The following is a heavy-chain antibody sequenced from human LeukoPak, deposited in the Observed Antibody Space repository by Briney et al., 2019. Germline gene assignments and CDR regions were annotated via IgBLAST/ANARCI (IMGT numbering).Heavy chain of an antibody. CDR2: SYRGGDT. CDR3: ARSPVLDRNDWSFAD. CDR1: GFTVSRNY. D-gene: IGHD1-1*01. J-gene: IGHJ4*02. V-gene: IGHV3-53*01. Sequence: PGGSLRLSCAASGFTVSRNYMSWVRQAPGKGLEWVSVSYRGGDTYYPDSVKGRFTVSRDNPKNTVYLQMNSLRAEDTAVYFCARSPVLDRNDWSFADWGQGTLVTVSS.